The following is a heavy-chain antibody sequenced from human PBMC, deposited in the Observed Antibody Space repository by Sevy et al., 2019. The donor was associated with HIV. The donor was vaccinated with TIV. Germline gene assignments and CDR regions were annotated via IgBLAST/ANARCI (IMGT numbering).Heavy chain of an antibody. CDR3: AGREVGDVWGGSLRGRGAGGPLFDY. J-gene: IGHJ4*02. CDR2: ISHTGDNI. CDR1: GFTFSSYA. D-gene: IGHD3-3*01. V-gene: IGHV3-23*01. Sequence: GGSLRLSCAASGFTFSSYAMTWVRQAPGKGLEWVSSISHTGDNIYYAGSVRGRFTISRDKSKSTLYLLMGSLRAEDTAVYYWAGREVGDVWGGSLRGRGAGGPLFDYWGQGTLVTVSS.